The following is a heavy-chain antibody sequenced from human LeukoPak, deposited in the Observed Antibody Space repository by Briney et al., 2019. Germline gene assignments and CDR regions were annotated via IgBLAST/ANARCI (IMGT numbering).Heavy chain of an antibody. CDR2: ISSSGSTI. CDR1: GFTFSDYY. Sequence: PGGSLRLSYSASGFTFSDYYISWIRPAPGKGLGWVSYISSSGSTIYYADSVKGRFTISRDNAKNSLYLQMNSLRAEDTAVYYCARDQGIADYGMDVWGQGTTVTVSS. J-gene: IGHJ6*02. V-gene: IGHV3-11*01. D-gene: IGHD6-13*01. CDR3: ARDQGIADYGMDV.